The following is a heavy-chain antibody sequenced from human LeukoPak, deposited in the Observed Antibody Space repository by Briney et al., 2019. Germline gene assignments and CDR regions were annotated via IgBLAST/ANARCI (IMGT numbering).Heavy chain of an antibody. CDR3: ARASSYRFDP. V-gene: IGHV3-66*02. CDR2: IFADGNT. CDR1: GITVGSSY. D-gene: IGHD2-21*01. Sequence: GGSLRLSCAASGITVGSSYMIWVRQAPGKGLEWVSVIFADGNTYYSDSVQGRFTISRDNPKNTVYLQMNSLRPEDTAIYYCARASSYRFDPWGQGTLVTVSS. J-gene: IGHJ5*02.